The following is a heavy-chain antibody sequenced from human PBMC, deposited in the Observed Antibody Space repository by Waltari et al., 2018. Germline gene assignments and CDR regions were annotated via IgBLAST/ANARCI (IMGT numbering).Heavy chain of an antibody. Sequence: EVQLVESGGGLAKPGGSLRLSCTASGFAFSSYHMTWVRQAPGEGLGCVSSISSASTFISDADSLKCRFRISRDNAKNTVSLLMNSLRAEDTAVYYCAREDRQVGLLGALDIWGQGTFVTVSS. CDR1: GFAFSSYH. CDR2: ISSASTFI. D-gene: IGHD1-7*01. J-gene: IGHJ3*02. CDR3: AREDRQVGLLGALDI. V-gene: IGHV3-21*01.